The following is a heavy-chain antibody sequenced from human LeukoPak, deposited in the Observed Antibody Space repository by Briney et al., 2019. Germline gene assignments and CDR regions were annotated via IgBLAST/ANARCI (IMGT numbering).Heavy chain of an antibody. V-gene: IGHV4-61*01. CDR2: IYNSGST. Sequence: PSETLSLTCIVSGGSVSSSTSYWNWIRQPPGKGLEWIGYIYNSGSTNYNPSFKSRVTISADTSRNQFSLKVSLVAGEDTAVYYSTGGQVGATQLFDYWGQGTLVTVSS. CDR1: GGSVSSSTSY. CDR3: TGGQVGATQLFDY. J-gene: IGHJ4*02. D-gene: IGHD1-26*01.